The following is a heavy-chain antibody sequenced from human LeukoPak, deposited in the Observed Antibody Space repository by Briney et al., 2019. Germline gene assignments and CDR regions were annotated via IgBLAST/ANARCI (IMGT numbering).Heavy chain of an antibody. D-gene: IGHD2-8*01. CDR2: VHPSGST. CDR3: ARDIVVMVGNTNYFDV. V-gene: IGHV4-4*07. CDR1: GAPLESDY. J-gene: IGHJ2*01. Sequence: SETLSPTCTVSGAPLESDYWTWIRQAPGRGLEWIGRVHPSGSTTYNPALMGRVSMSVDASQNQFSLKINSVTAADTAVYFCARDIVVMVGNTNYFDVWGRGILVTVSS.